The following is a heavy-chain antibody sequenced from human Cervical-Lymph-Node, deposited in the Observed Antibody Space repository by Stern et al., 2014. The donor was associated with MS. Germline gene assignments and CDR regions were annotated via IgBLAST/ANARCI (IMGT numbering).Heavy chain of an antibody. CDR2: IYYDGSNR. Sequence: VQLVQSGGGVVQPGRSLRLSCAASGFTFSRSGMHWVRQAPGKGLEWLAIIYYDGSNRYYAGSVKGRFTISRDNSKNTLYLQMNSLRAEDTAVYYCAREGGNTAEYFQHWGQGTLVTVSS. CDR3: AREGGNTAEYFQH. J-gene: IGHJ1*01. V-gene: IGHV3-33*01. D-gene: IGHD4-23*01. CDR1: GFTFSRSG.